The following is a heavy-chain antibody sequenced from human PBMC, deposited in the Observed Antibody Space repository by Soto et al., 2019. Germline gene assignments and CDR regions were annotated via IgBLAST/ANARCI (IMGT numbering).Heavy chain of an antibody. D-gene: IGHD6-13*01. V-gene: IGHV3-30*01. CDR3: ARRASNRWSNY. Sequence: QVQLVESGGGVVQPGRSLRLSCAASGFTFRTYAMDWVRQAPGKGLEWVAVISYDGTNKYYADSVKGRFTISRDNSKNTLSPKINRLRAEDTAVYCCARRASNRWSNYWGQGTLVTVSS. CDR1: GFTFRTYA. J-gene: IGHJ4*02. CDR2: ISYDGTNK.